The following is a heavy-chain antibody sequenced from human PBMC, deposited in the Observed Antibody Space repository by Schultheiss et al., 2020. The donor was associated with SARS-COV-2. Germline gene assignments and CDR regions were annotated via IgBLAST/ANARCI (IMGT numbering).Heavy chain of an antibody. V-gene: IGHV3-48*03. Sequence: GGSLRLSCATSGFTFSSFAMTWVRQAPGKGLEWISYINEGGDVIFYADSIKGRFTISRDNANNLLYLQMNSLRVEDTAVYYCARDRNYDYVWGSYRPRYYGMDVWGQGTTVTVSS. CDR1: GFTFSSFA. J-gene: IGHJ6*02. CDR2: INEGGDVI. CDR3: ARDRNYDYVWGSYRPRYYGMDV. D-gene: IGHD3-16*02.